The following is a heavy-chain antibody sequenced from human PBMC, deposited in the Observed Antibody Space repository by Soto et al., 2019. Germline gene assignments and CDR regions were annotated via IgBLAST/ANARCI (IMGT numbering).Heavy chain of an antibody. CDR1: GFIFSSYG. CDR2: ISYDGSNK. J-gene: IGHJ6*02. CDR3: ANTAPSVWFGEFFDYYGMDV. V-gene: IGHV3-30*18. Sequence: QVQLVESGGGVVQPGRSLRLSCAASGFIFSSYGMHWVRQAPGKGLEWVAVISYDGSNKYYADSVKGRFTISRDNSKNTLYLQMNSLRAEDTAVYYCANTAPSVWFGEFFDYYGMDVWGQGTTVTVSS. D-gene: IGHD3-10*01.